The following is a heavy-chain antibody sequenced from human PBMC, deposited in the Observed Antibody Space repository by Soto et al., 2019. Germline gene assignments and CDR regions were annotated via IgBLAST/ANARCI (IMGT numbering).Heavy chain of an antibody. D-gene: IGHD6-6*01. CDR1: RFTFSSYS. CDR2: ISSSSSYI. CDR3: SRDGLVDGLTRPYAFDI. J-gene: IGHJ3*02. V-gene: IGHV3-21*01. Sequence: EVQLVESGGGLVKPGGSLRLSCAVSRFTFSSYSMNWVRQAPGKELEWVSSISSSSSYIYYADSVKGRFTISRDNAKNSLYLQMNSLRPEDTAVYYCSRDGLVDGLTRPYAFDIWGQGTMVTVSS.